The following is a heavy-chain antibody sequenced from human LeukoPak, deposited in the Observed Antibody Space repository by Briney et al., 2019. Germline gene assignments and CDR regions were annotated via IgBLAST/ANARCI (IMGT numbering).Heavy chain of an antibody. Sequence: PSETLSLTCAVSSGSINNESYYWAWIRQPPGKGLECIGTIYHNGNTYYSPSLKSRVTISFDTSKTHFSQKLRCVTAADTALDYCAKETYKWNQLRECDSWGQGTLVTVSS. CDR1: SGSINNESYY. V-gene: IGHV4-39*07. CDR3: AKETYKWNQLRECDS. D-gene: IGHD1-20*01. J-gene: IGHJ4*02. CDR2: IYHNGNT.